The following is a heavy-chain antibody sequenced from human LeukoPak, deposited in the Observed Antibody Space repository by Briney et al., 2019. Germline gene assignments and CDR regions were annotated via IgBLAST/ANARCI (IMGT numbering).Heavy chain of an antibody. V-gene: IGHV3-23*01. CDR3: ANGYSGYDPFDY. J-gene: IGHJ4*02. Sequence: LGGSLRLSCAASGFTFSSYAMSWVRQAPGKGLEWVSAISGSGGSTYYADSVKGRFTISRDNSKNTLYLQMNSLRAEDTAVYYCANGYSGYDPFDYWGQGTLVTVSS. CDR2: ISGSGGST. CDR1: GFTFSSYA. D-gene: IGHD5-12*01.